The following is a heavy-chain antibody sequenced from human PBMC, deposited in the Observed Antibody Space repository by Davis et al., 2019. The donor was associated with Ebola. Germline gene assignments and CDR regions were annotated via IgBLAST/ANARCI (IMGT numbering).Heavy chain of an antibody. Sequence: SQTLSLTCTVSGGSISSYYWSWIRQPPGKGLEWIGEINHSGSTNYNPSLKSRVTISVDTSKNQFSLKLSSVTAADTAVYYCARDRRRIGAFDIWGQGTMVTVSS. CDR2: INHSGST. V-gene: IGHV4-34*01. CDR3: ARDRRRIGAFDI. CDR1: GGSISSYY. J-gene: IGHJ3*02. D-gene: IGHD2-15*01.